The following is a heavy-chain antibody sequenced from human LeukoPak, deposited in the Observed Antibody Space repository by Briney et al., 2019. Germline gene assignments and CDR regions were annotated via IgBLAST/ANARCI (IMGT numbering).Heavy chain of an antibody. CDR1: GYTFTSYG. V-gene: IGHV1-18*01. Sequence: GASVKVSCKASGYTFTSYGISWVRQAPGQGLEWMGWISAYNGNTNYAQKLQGRVTITRDTSASTAYMELSSLRSEDTAVYYCARDESNSEVYWGQGTLVTVSS. CDR2: ISAYNGNT. CDR3: ARDESNSEVY. D-gene: IGHD4-23*01. J-gene: IGHJ4*02.